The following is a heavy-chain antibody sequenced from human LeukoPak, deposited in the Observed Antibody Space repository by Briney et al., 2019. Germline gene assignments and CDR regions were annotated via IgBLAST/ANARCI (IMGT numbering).Heavy chain of an antibody. V-gene: IGHV1-2*02. D-gene: IGHD3-10*01. J-gene: IGHJ4*02. Sequence: GASVKVSCKASGYTFTGYYMHWVRQAPGQGLEWMGWINPNSGGTNYAQKFQCRVTMTRDTSISTAYMELSRLRSDDTAVYYCARDRVLWFGEFDFDYWGQGTLVTVSS. CDR1: GYTFTGYY. CDR3: ARDRVLWFGEFDFDY. CDR2: INPNSGGT.